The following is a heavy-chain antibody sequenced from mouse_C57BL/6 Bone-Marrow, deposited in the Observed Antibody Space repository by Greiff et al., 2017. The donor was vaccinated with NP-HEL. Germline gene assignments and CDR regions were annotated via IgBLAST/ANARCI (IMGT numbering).Heavy chain of an antibody. CDR2: IYPRSGNI. J-gene: IGHJ3*01. D-gene: IGHD1-1*01. CDR3: ARRGYYGPLAY. Sequence: QVQLKQSGAELVRPGASVKLSCKASGYTFTSYGIRWVNQRTGQGLEWIGEIYPRSGNIYYNEKVKGRVTLSADNAYSTAYMELRSLTSEDSAVYFCARRGYYGPLAYWGQGTLVTVSA. CDR1: GYTFTSYG. V-gene: IGHV1-81*01.